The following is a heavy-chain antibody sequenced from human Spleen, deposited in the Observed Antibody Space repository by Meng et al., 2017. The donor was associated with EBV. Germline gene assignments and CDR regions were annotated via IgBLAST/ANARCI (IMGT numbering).Heavy chain of an antibody. J-gene: IGHJ5*02. V-gene: IGHV1-2*06. CDR2: FNPISGDT. CDR1: GATFSNYV. Sequence: QLVQAGAVVKKPGSSVKVSCKASGATFSNYVISWGRQAPGQGLEWMGRFNPISGDTNYAQKFQGRVTMTRDTSIGTAYMELSRLRSDDPAVYYCARAPRVQGEGWFDPWGQGTLVTVSS. D-gene: IGHD3-10*01. CDR3: ARAPRVQGEGWFDP.